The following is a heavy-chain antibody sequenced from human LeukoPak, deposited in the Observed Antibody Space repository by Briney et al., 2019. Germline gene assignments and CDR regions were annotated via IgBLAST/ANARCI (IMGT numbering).Heavy chain of an antibody. J-gene: IGHJ4*02. CDR1: GFTFSSFE. CDR2: ISTGGTTI. V-gene: IGHV3-48*03. Sequence: PGGSPRLSCAASGFTFSSFEMNWVRQAPGKGLEWVSYISTGGTTIYYADSVKGRFTISRDNAKNSLYLQMNSLRAEDTAVYYCARFGGNYRSGWYNWGQGTLVTVSS. CDR3: ARFGGNYRSGWYN. D-gene: IGHD6-19*01.